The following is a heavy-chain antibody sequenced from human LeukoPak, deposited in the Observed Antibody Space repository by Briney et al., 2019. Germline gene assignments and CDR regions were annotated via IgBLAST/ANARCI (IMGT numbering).Heavy chain of an antibody. CDR3: ARDRGLRGLYDY. J-gene: IGHJ4*02. V-gene: IGHV4-4*07. Sequence: SETPCLTCTVSGDSIRNYNWSWIRQPAGEGLEWIGHIYGGGNTNYNPSLKSRVTMSVDTSKNQFSLKLSSVTAADTAVYYCARDRGLRGLYDYWGQGTLVTVSS. CDR2: IYGGGNT. CDR1: GDSIRNYN. D-gene: IGHD4-17*01.